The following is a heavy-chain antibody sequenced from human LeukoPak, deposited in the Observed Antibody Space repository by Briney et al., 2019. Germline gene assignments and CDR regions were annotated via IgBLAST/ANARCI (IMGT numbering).Heavy chain of an antibody. Sequence: PSETLSLTCTVSGYSISSGYYWGWIRQPPGKGLEWIGNIYHSGSTYYNPSLKSRVTISADTSKNHFSLKLTSVTAADTAVYYCARIETYSSGWYDAFFDYWGQGTLVTVSS. J-gene: IGHJ4*02. CDR2: IYHSGST. CDR1: GYSISSGYY. D-gene: IGHD6-19*01. CDR3: ARIETYSSGWYDAFFDY. V-gene: IGHV4-38-2*02.